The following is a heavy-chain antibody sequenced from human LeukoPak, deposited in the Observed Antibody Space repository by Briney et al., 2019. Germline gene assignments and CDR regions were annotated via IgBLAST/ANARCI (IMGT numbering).Heavy chain of an antibody. Sequence: PGGSLRLSCAASGFTFSSYAMHWVRQAPGKGLEWVAVISYDGSDKNYADYVKGRFTISRDNSENTLYLQMNSLRVEDTAVYYCARDLVECGGGSCPTQGAYGMDVWGQGTTVTISS. CDR3: ARDLVECGGGSCPTQGAYGMDV. V-gene: IGHV3-30*04. CDR1: GFTFSSYA. D-gene: IGHD2-15*01. CDR2: ISYDGSDK. J-gene: IGHJ6*02.